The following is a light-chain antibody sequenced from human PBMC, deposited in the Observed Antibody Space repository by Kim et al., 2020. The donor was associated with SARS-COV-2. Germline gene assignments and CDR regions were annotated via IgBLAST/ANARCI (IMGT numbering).Light chain of an antibody. CDR1: QSISSW. V-gene: IGKV1-5*03. CDR3: QQYNSYPLT. J-gene: IGKJ4*01. CDR2: ESS. Sequence: DIQMTQSPSTLSASVGDRVTISYRASQSISSWLAWYQQKPGKAPNLLIYESSSLESGVPSRFSGSGSGTEFTLTISSLQPDDFATYYYQQYNSYPLTFGGGTKVDIK.